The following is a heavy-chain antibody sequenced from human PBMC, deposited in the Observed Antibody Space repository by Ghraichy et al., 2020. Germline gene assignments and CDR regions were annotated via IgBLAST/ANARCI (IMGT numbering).Heavy chain of an antibody. CDR1: GFTFRTYG. CDR2: ISHDGSKK. D-gene: IGHD6-19*01. V-gene: IGHV3-30*18. Sequence: GGSLRLSCAASGFTFRTYGMHWVRQAPGKGLEWVAFISHDGSKKEYGDSVKGRFTSSRDNSKNTLFLQMNSLRGEDTALYYCAKGVTGWFSPRPDYFDSWGQGTLVAVSS. J-gene: IGHJ4*02. CDR3: AKGVTGWFSPRPDYFDS.